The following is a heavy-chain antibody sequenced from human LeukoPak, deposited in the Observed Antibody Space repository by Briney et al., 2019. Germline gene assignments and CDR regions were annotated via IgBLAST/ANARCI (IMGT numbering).Heavy chain of an antibody. CDR2: IYYSGST. D-gene: IGHD2-2*01. CDR1: GGSISSGDYY. Sequence: SQTLSLTCTVSGGSISSGDYYWSWIRQPPGKGLEWIGYIYYSGSTYYNPSLESRVTISLDTSKNQFSLKLTSVTAADTAVYYCAREAVVVPAVGRRFDYWGQETLVTVSS. J-gene: IGHJ4*02. V-gene: IGHV4-30-4*01. CDR3: AREAVVVPAVGRRFDY.